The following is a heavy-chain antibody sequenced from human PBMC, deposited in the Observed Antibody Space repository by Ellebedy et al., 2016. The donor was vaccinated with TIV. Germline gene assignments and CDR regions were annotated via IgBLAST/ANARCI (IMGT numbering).Heavy chain of an antibody. Sequence: SETLSLTCTVSGGSISSYYWSWIRQPPGKGLEWIGYIYYSGSTNYNPSLKSRVTISVDTSKNQFSLKLSSVTAADTAVYYCARGYYGSGSYPDFDYWGQGTLVTVSS. CDR3: ARGYYGSGSYPDFDY. CDR1: GGSISSYY. CDR2: IYYSGST. D-gene: IGHD3-10*01. V-gene: IGHV4-59*01. J-gene: IGHJ4*02.